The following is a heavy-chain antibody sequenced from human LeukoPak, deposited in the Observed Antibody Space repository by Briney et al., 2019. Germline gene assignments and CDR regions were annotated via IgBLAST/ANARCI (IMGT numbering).Heavy chain of an antibody. CDR3: ARSVDTAMVTANWFDP. CDR2: IYYSGST. J-gene: IGHJ5*02. Sequence: PSETLSLTCTVSGGSISSYYWSWIRQPPGKGLEWIGYIYYSGSTNYNPSLKSRVTISVDTSKNQFSLKLSSVTAADTAVYYCARSVDTAMVTANWFDPWGQGTLVTVSS. CDR1: GGSISSYY. D-gene: IGHD5-18*01. V-gene: IGHV4-59*01.